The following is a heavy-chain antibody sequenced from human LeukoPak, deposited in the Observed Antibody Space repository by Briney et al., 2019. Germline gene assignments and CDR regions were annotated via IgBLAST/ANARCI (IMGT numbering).Heavy chain of an antibody. V-gene: IGHV3-33*01. CDR3: ARDWDLGYCSSTSCSNHFDY. D-gene: IGHD2-2*01. Sequence: GGSLRLSCAASGFTFSSYGMHRVRQAPGKGLEWVAVIWYDGSNKYYADSVKGRFTISRDNSKNTLYLQMNSLRAEDTAVYYCARDWDLGYCSSTSCSNHFDYWGQGTLVTVSS. CDR1: GFTFSSYG. CDR2: IWYDGSNK. J-gene: IGHJ4*02.